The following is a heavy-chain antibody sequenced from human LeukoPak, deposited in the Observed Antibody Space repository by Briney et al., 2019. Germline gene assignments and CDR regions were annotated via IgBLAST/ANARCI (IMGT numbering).Heavy chain of an antibody. V-gene: IGHV1-69*13. J-gene: IGHJ4*02. CDR2: IIPIFGTA. D-gene: IGHD3-9*01. CDR1: GGTFSSYA. Sequence: ASVKVSCKASGGTFSSYAISWVRRAPGQGLEWMGGIIPIFGTANYAQKFQGRVTITADESTSTAYMELSSLRSEDTAVYYRAREGDILTGYAFDYWGQGTLVTVSS. CDR3: AREGDILTGYAFDY.